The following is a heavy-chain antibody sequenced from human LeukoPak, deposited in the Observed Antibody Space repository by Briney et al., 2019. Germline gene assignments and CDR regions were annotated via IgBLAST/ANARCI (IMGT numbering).Heavy chain of an antibody. Sequence: SETLSLTCAVYGGSFSGYYWSWIRQPPGKGLEWIGEINHSGSTNYNPSLKSRFTISVDTSKNQFPLKLSSVTAADTAVYYCARGDGDYGHWFDPWGQGTLVTVSS. CDR1: GGSFSGYY. CDR3: ARGDGDYGHWFDP. CDR2: INHSGST. D-gene: IGHD4-17*01. J-gene: IGHJ5*02. V-gene: IGHV4-34*01.